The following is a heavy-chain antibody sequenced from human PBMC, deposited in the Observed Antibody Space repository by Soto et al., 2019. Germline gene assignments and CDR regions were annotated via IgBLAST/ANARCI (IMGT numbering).Heavy chain of an antibody. J-gene: IGHJ6*02. CDR3: ARYCSGGSCYYSYGMDV. Sequence: QVQLVQSGAEVKKPGSSVKVSCKASGGTFSSYTISWVRQAPGQGLEWMGRIIPIVGIANYAQKFQGRVTITADKSTSTAYMDLSSLRSDDTAVYYCARYCSGGSCYYSYGMDVWGQGTTVTVSS. CDR2: IIPIVGIA. V-gene: IGHV1-69*02. CDR1: GGTFSSYT. D-gene: IGHD2-15*01.